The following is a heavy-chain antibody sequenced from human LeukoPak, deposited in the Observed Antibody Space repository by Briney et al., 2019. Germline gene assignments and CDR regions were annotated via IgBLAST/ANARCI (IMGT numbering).Heavy chain of an antibody. D-gene: IGHD2-2*01. CDR3: ARGWKGSSTSRMGGLYYYYYMDV. CDR1: GYTFTSYD. V-gene: IGHV1-8*01. J-gene: IGHJ6*03. CDR2: MNPNSGNT. Sequence: ASVKVSCKASGYTFTSYDINWVRQATGQGLEWMGWMNPNSGNTGYAQKFQGRVTTTRNTSISTAYMELSSLRSEDTAVYYCARGWKGSSTSRMGGLYYYYYMDVWGKGTTVTVSS.